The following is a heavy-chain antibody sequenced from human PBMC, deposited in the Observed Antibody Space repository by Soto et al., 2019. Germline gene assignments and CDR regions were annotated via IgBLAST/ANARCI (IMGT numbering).Heavy chain of an antibody. CDR1: GGSVSSGDYY. J-gene: IGHJ6*02. V-gene: IGHV4-30-4*01. Sequence: SETLSLTCTVSGGSVSSGDYYWNWIRQPPGKGLEWIAYIYYSGSTYHDPSLKSRLNISVDASKNQLSLKLRSVTAADTAVYYCARHNYYSSGYYHYYYGMDVWGQGTTVTVSS. D-gene: IGHD3-22*01. CDR3: ARHNYYSSGYYHYYYGMDV. CDR2: IYYSGST.